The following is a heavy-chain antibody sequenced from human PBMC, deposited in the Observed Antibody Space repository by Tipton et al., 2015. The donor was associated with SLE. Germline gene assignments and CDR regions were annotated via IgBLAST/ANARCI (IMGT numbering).Heavy chain of an antibody. CDR2: IYTSGST. Sequence: LRLSCTVSGGSISSGSYYWSWIRQPAGKGLEWIGRIYTSGSTNYNPSLKSRVTISVDTSKNQFSLKLSSVTAADTAVYYCRTQVFASRVGDYWGQGTLVTVSS. CDR3: RTQVFASRVGDY. CDR1: GGSISSGSYY. D-gene: IGHD1-14*01. V-gene: IGHV4-61*02. J-gene: IGHJ4*02.